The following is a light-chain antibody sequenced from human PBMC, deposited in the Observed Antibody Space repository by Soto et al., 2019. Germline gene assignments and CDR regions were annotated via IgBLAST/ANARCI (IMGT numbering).Light chain of an antibody. J-gene: IGKJ4*01. V-gene: IGKV3-20*01. Sequence: EIVLTQSPGTLSLSPGERATLSCRASQSVGTSHLAWYQQKPGQAPRLLIYGASSRATDIPDRFSGSGSGTAFTLTISRLEPEDVAVYYCQQYDRSPLTFGGGTKVEIK. CDR2: GAS. CDR1: QSVGTSH. CDR3: QQYDRSPLT.